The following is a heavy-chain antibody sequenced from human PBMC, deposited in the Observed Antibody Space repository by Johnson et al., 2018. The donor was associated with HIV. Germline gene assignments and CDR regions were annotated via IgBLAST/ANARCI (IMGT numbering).Heavy chain of an antibody. Sequence: QVQLVESGGGVVRPGGSLRLSCAASGFTFSSYGMHWVRQAPGKGLEWVAVISYDGNNKYYADSVKGRFTISRDNSKNTLYLQMNSLRAEDTALYYCAKGGIATRFFDIWGQGTMVTVSS. CDR3: AKGGIATRFFDI. J-gene: IGHJ3*02. CDR2: ISYDGNNK. V-gene: IGHV3-30*18. CDR1: GFTFSSYG. D-gene: IGHD6-6*01.